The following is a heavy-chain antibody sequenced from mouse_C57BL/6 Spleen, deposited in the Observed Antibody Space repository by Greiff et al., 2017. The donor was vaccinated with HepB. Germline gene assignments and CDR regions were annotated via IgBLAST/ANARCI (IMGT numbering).Heavy chain of an antibody. V-gene: IGHV1-31*01. J-gene: IGHJ4*01. CDR2: IYPYNGVS. CDR1: GYSFTGYY. D-gene: IGHD2-4*01. Sequence: VQLKESGPELVKPGASVKISCKASGYSFTGYYMHWVKQSHGNILDWIGYIYPYNGVSSYNQKFKGKATLTVDKSSSTAYMELRSLTSEDSAVYYCAREGNYDYDGYAMDYWGQGTSVTVSS. CDR3: AREGNYDYDGYAMDY.